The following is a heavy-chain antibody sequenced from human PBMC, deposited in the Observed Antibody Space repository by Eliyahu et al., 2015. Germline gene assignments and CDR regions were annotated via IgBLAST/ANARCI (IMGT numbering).Heavy chain of an antibody. CDR2: IKQDGSEK. CDR3: ARQFSPDY. D-gene: IGHD3-3*02. CDR1: GFNFSTYW. J-gene: IGHJ4*02. V-gene: IGHV3-7*01. Sequence: EVQLVESGGGLVQRGGSLRLSCAASGFNFSTYWMTWVRRAPGKGLEWVANIKQDGSEKFYVDSLKGRFTISRDNTKNSLYLQMNSLRAEDTAVYYCARQFSPDYWGQGALVTVSS.